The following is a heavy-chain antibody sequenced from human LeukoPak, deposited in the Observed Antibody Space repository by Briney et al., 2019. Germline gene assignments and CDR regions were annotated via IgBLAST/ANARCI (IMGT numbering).Heavy chain of an antibody. CDR3: ARELHEGSGWSDVDY. J-gene: IGHJ4*02. CDR2: ISYDGSNK. Sequence: GKSLRLSCAASGFTFSSYAMHWVRQAPGKGLEWVAVISYDGSNKYYADSVKGRFTISRDNAKNSLYLQMNSLRAEDTAVYYCARELHEGSGWSDVDYWGQGTLVTVSS. D-gene: IGHD6-19*01. CDR1: GFTFSSYA. V-gene: IGHV3-30-3*01.